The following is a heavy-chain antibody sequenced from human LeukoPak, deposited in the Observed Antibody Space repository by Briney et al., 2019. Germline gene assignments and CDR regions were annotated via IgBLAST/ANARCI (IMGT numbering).Heavy chain of an antibody. CDR2: ISSSGSTI. CDR3: ARELTGRWIQLWFLGYMDV. V-gene: IGHV3-48*03. J-gene: IGHJ6*03. CDR1: GFTFSSYE. D-gene: IGHD5-18*01. Sequence: GGSLRLSCAASGFTFSSYEMNWVRQAPGKGLEWVSYISSSGSTIYYADSVKGRFTISRDNAKNSLYLQMNSLRAEDTAVYYCARELTGRWIQLWFLGYMDVWGKGTTVTVSS.